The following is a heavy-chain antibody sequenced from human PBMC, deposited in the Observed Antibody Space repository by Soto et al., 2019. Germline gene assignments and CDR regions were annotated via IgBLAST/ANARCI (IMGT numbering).Heavy chain of an antibody. Sequence: PSETLSLTCTVSSAPVSSSTYTWGWIRQPPGKGLEWIGYIYYSGSTNYNPSLKSRVTISVDTSKNQFSLKLSSVTAADTAAYYCAGYLVESIVGATTVHAFDIWGQGTMVTVSS. CDR3: AGYLVESIVGATTVHAFDI. CDR2: IYYSGST. V-gene: IGHV4-61*01. D-gene: IGHD1-26*01. CDR1: SAPVSSSTYT. J-gene: IGHJ3*02.